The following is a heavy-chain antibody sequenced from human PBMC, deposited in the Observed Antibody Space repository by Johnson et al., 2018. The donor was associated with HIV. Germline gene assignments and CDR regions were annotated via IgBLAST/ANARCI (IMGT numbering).Heavy chain of an antibody. J-gene: IGHJ3*01. D-gene: IGHD1-1*01. CDR3: ARAKVNWTQGDAFDV. V-gene: IGHV3-66*01. CDR1: GFNVSTNN. CDR2: NYSGGST. Sequence: VQLVESGGGVVQPGGSLGLSCAASGFNVSTNNMNWVRQAPGKGLESVSVNYSGGSTYYADCVKGRINISRDITKNTLYLEMYSLRADDKALYYCARAKVNWTQGDAFDVWGQGTMVTVAS.